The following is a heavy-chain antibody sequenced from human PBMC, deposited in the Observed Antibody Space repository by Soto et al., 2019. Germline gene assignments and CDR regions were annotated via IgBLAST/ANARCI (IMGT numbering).Heavy chain of an antibody. J-gene: IGHJ4*02. Sequence: SETLCLTCTVSGGSISSYYWSWIRQPPGKGLEWIGYIYYSGSTNYNPSLKSRVTISVDTSKNQFSLKLSSVTAADTAVYYCARASIAARYFDSWGQGTLVTVSS. V-gene: IGHV4-59*01. CDR1: GGSISSYY. CDR2: IYYSGST. CDR3: ARASIAARYFDS. D-gene: IGHD6-6*01.